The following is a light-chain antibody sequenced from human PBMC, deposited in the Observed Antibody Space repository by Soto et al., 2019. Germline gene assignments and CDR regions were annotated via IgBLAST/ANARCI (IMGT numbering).Light chain of an antibody. CDR2: EVT. CDR1: SSDVGGYNY. Sequence: QSVLTQPASLSGSPGQSITISCTGTSSDVGGYNYVSWHQQHPGKAPKLMIYEVTNRPSGVSNRFSGSKSGDTASLTISGLQPEDEADYFCSSYTSTSTPVVFGGGTKVTVL. J-gene: IGLJ2*01. V-gene: IGLV2-14*01. CDR3: SSYTSTSTPVV.